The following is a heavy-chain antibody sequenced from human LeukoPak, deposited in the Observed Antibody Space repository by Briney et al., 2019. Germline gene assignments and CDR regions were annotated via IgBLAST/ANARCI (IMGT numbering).Heavy chain of an antibody. CDR1: GGSISSSSYY. J-gene: IGHJ4*02. CDR2: IYYSGST. Sequence: SETLSLTCTVSGGSISSSSYYWGWIRQPPGKGLEWIGSIYYSGSTYYSPSLKSRVTISVDTSKNQFSLKLSSVTAADTAVYYCAREPSSYSGSYWRWGQGTLVTVSS. V-gene: IGHV4-39*07. CDR3: AREPSSYSGSYWR. D-gene: IGHD1-26*01.